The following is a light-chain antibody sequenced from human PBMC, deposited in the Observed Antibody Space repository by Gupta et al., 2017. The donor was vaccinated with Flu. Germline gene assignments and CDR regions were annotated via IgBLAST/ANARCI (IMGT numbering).Light chain of an antibody. V-gene: IGKV3-20*01. CDR2: AAS. CDR1: QPITSDF. Sequence: EVGLTQSPGTLSLAPRETANLSCRTSQPITSDFLAWYQQRPGQAPRLLIYAASSRATGIPDRFSGSGSRTDFTLTISRLEPEDFALYYCQQVEKSPRTFGQGTKVEIK. J-gene: IGKJ1*01. CDR3: QQVEKSPRT.